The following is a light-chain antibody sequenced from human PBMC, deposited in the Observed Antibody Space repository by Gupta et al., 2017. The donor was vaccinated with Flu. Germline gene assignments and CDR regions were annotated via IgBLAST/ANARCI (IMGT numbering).Light chain of an antibody. CDR1: SSDVGGYNF. V-gene: IGLV2-14*01. J-gene: IGLJ1*01. CDR2: EVS. CDR3: SSYTSSSTPYV. Sequence: QSALTQPASVSGSPGQSITISCTGTSSDVGGYNFVSWYQQRPGKAPKLMIYEVSNRPPGVSSRFSGSKSGNTASLTISGLQADDEADYYCSSYTSSSTPYVFGTGTKVTAL.